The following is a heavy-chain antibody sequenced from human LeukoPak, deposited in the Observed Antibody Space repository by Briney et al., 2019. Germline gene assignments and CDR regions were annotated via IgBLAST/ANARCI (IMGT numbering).Heavy chain of an antibody. D-gene: IGHD2-2*01. CDR3: ARVTPPYCSSTSCYLDY. CDR1: GYTFTSYY. Sequence: ASVKVSCKASGYTFTSYYMHWVRQAPGQGLEWMGIINPSGGSTSYAQKSQGRVTMTRDTSTSTVYMELSSLRSEDTAVYYCARVTPPYCSSTSCYLDYWGQGTLVTVSS. J-gene: IGHJ4*02. V-gene: IGHV1-46*01. CDR2: INPSGGST.